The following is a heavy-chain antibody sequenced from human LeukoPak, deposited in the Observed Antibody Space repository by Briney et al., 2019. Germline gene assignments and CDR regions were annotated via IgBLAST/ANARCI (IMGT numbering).Heavy chain of an antibody. CDR1: GASVSSGGYY. J-gene: IGHJ4*02. CDR3: ARRGGSGRSFDY. CDR2: IYYSGST. D-gene: IGHD3-10*01. V-gene: IGHV4-61*08. Sequence: SETLSLTCTVSGASVSSGGYYWSWLRQPPGKGXXWIGYIYYSGSTNYNPSLKSRVTISVDTSKNQFSLKVSSVTAADTAVYYCARRGGSGRSFDYWGQGTLVTVSS.